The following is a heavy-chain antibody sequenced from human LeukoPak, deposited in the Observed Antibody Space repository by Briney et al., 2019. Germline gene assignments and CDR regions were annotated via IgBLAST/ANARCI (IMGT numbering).Heavy chain of an antibody. Sequence: PSETLSLTCTVSGGSISSYHWSWIPQPPGKGLEWIGYIYYSGSTNYNPSLKSRVTISVDTSKNQFSLKLSSVTAADTAVYYCARQDDSRVVIFDYWGQGTLVTVSS. V-gene: IGHV4-59*08. D-gene: IGHD3-22*01. CDR1: GGSISSYH. CDR2: IYYSGST. CDR3: ARQDDSRVVIFDY. J-gene: IGHJ4*02.